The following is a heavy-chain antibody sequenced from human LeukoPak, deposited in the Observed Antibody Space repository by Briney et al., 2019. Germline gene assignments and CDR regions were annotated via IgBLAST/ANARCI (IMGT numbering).Heavy chain of an antibody. Sequence: ASVKVSCKVSGYTLSDFSMHWVRQAPGKGLEWLGGFDREDDEPIYAQKFQGRVRMTGDTSTDTAYMELSALRSEDTAVYYCATLDFYYDCSGRPLPPDWGQGTLVTVSS. CDR1: GYTLSDFS. CDR2: FDREDDEP. V-gene: IGHV1-24*01. J-gene: IGHJ4*02. CDR3: ATLDFYYDCSGRPLPPD. D-gene: IGHD3-22*01.